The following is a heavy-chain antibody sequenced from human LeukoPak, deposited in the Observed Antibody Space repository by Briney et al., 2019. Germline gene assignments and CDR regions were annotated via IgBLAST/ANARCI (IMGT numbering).Heavy chain of an antibody. D-gene: IGHD3-3*01. CDR2: ISGSGGST. V-gene: IGHV3-23*01. CDR1: GFTFSSYA. Sequence: GGSLRLSCAASGFTFSSYAMSWVRQAPGKGLEWVSAISGSGGSTYYADSVKGRFTISRDNSKNTLYLQMNSLRAEDTAVYYCEKDLGYVLRFFGPNDHDPWGQGTLVTVSS. J-gene: IGHJ5*02. CDR3: EKDLGYVLRFFGPNDHDP.